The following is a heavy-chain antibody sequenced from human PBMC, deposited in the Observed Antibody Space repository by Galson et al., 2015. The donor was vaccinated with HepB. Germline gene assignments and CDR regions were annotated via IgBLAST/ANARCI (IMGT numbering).Heavy chain of an antibody. Sequence: ETLSLTCAVSGGSIRNSNWWTWVRQSPGKGLEWIGEIYQSGDSNYNPSLKSRVPVSVDKSKNQFSLKLTSVTAADTAMYYCARAQYCSSTTCYSANYYFDYWGQGILVTVSS. D-gene: IGHD2-2*02. CDR3: ARAQYCSSTTCYSANYYFDY. CDR2: IYQSGDS. CDR1: GGSIRNSNW. J-gene: IGHJ4*02. V-gene: IGHV4-4*02.